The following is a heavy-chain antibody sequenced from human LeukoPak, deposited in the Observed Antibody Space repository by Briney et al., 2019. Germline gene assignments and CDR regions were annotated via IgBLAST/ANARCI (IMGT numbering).Heavy chain of an antibody. CDR1: GESLSKYY. D-gene: IGHD4-17*01. CDR3: ARPHLPGYGDNFDY. V-gene: IGHV4-34*01. CDR2: INHRGST. J-gene: IGHJ4*02. Sequence: SETLSLTCAVYGESLSKYYWTWIRQSPGKGLEWIGEINHRGSTNLNPSLKSRVTLSVDTSKHQFSLKLTSVTAADAAVYYCARPHLPGYGDNFDYWGQGTLVTVSS.